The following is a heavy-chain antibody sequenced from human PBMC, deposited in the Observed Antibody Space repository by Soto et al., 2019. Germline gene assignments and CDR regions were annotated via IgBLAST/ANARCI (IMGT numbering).Heavy chain of an antibody. D-gene: IGHD6-19*01. Sequence: PGGSLRLSCSASGFTFSFYAMHWVRQAPGKGLEFVSAISTDGGNTHYADSVKGRFTISRDNSKNTLYLQMNSLRAEDTAVYYCAKGVPGIAVAGTGYFQHWGQGTLVTVSS. J-gene: IGHJ1*01. CDR3: AKGVPGIAVAGTGYFQH. CDR2: ISTDGGNT. V-gene: IGHV3-64*04. CDR1: GFTFSFYA.